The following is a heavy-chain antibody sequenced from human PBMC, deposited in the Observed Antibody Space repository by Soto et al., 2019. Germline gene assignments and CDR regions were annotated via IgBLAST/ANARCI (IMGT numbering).Heavy chain of an antibody. D-gene: IGHD2-15*01. CDR2: IYPGDSDT. Sequence: GESLKISCKGSGYSFTSYWIGWVRQMPGKGLEWMGIIYPGDSDTRYSPSFQGQVTISADKSISTAYLQWSSLKASDTAMYYCARRYCSGGICSQSLYYFDYWGQGTLVTVSS. J-gene: IGHJ4*02. CDR3: ARRYCSGGICSQSLYYFDY. V-gene: IGHV5-51*01. CDR1: GYSFTSYW.